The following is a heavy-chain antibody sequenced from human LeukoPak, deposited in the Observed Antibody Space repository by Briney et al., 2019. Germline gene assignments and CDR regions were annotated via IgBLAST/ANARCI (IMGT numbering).Heavy chain of an antibody. D-gene: IGHD4-17*01. V-gene: IGHV4-34*01. CDR1: GGSFSGYY. J-gene: IGHJ4*02. Sequence: SETLSLTCAVYGGSFSGYYWSWIRQPPGKGLEWIGEINHSGSTNYNPSLKSRVTISVDTSKNQFSLKLSSVTAADTAVYYCARGVYGDGYYFDYWGQGTLVTVSS. CDR2: INHSGST. CDR3: ARGVYGDGYYFDY.